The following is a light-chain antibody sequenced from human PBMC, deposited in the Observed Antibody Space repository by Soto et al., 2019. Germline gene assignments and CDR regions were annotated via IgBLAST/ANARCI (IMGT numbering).Light chain of an antibody. V-gene: IGLV2-14*01. Sequence: QSALTQPASVSGSPGQSITISCTGTSSDVGGYNYVSWYQQHPGKAPKLMIYDVSNRPSGVSNRFSGSKSGNTASLTISGLQAEDEADYYCSSYTSSGTLEGYVFGTGTKVTVL. CDR2: DVS. CDR3: SSYTSSGTLEGYV. J-gene: IGLJ1*01. CDR1: SSDVGGYNY.